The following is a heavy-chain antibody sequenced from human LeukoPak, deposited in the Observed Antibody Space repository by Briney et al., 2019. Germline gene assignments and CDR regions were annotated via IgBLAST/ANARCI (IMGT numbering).Heavy chain of an antibody. D-gene: IGHD1-26*01. V-gene: IGHV1-69*05. CDR1: GGTFSSYT. Sequence: ASVKVSCKASGGTFSSYTISWVRQAPGQGLEWMGRIIPIFGTTNYAQKFQGRVTITTDESTSTAYMELSSLRSEDTAVYYCASGSYLAFDIRGQGTMVTVSS. CDR3: ASGSYLAFDI. CDR2: IIPIFGTT. J-gene: IGHJ3*02.